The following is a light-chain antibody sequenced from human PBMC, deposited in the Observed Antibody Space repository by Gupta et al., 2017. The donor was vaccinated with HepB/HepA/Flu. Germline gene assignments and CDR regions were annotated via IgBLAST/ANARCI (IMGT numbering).Light chain of an antibody. CDR3: QAWDSSTGV. Sequence: SYELTQPPSVSVSPGKTASIPCSGDKLGDKYACWYQQKPGQSPVLVIYQTSKRPSGTPERFSGSNSGNTATLTISGTQAMDEADYYCQAWDSSTGVFGGGTKLTVL. J-gene: IGLJ2*01. V-gene: IGLV3-1*01. CDR2: QTS. CDR1: KLGDKY.